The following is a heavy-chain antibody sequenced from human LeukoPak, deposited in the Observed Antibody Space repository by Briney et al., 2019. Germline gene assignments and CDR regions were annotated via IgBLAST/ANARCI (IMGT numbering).Heavy chain of an antibody. CDR1: GFTFSSYG. CDR3: ASETYYYDSSGYYPDY. D-gene: IGHD3-22*01. V-gene: IGHV3-23*01. Sequence: AGGSLRLSCAASGFTFSSYGMNWVRQAPGKGLEWVSGISGNDGSTYYADSVKGRFTISRDNAKNTLYLQMNSLRAEDTAVYYCASETYYYDSSGYYPDYWGQGTLVTVSS. J-gene: IGHJ4*02. CDR2: ISGNDGST.